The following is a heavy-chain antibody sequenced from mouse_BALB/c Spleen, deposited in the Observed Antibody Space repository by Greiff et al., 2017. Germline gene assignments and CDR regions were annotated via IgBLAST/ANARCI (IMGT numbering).Heavy chain of an antibody. Sequence: EVMLVESGGGLVQPGGSLRLSCATSGFTFTDYYMSWVRQPPGKALEWLGFIRNKANGYTTEYSASVKGRFTISRDNSQSILYLQMNTLRAEDSATYYCARLASSGGFAYWGQGTLVTVSA. CDR1: GFTFTDYY. CDR3: ARLASSGGFAY. V-gene: IGHV7-3*02. CDR2: IRNKANGYTT. D-gene: IGHD1-1*01. J-gene: IGHJ3*01.